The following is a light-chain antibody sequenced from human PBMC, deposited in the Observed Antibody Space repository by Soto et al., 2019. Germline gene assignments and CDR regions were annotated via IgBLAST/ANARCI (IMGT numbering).Light chain of an antibody. Sequence: EIVMTQSLGALSVSPGERVTFSCRASESVGNNLAWYQQRPGQTPSLLIYGASIRAPGVPARFSGSGSGTEFTLTISSLQSEDFAVYYCHQYNNWPRAFGQGTKLDLK. CDR3: HQYNNWPRA. J-gene: IGKJ2*01. V-gene: IGKV3-15*01. CDR1: ESVGNN. CDR2: GAS.